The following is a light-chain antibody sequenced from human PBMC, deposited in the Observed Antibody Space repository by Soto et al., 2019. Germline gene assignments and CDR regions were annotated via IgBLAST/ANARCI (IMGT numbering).Light chain of an antibody. CDR2: GAS. CDR3: QQYNNWPLT. J-gene: IGKJ4*01. V-gene: IGKV3-15*01. Sequence: EIVMTQSPATLSVSPGERATLSCRASQSVSSNLAWYQQEPGQAPRLLIYGASTRATGIPARLSGSGSGTEFTLTISSLQSEDFAVYYCQQYNNWPLTFGGGTKVEIK. CDR1: QSVSSN.